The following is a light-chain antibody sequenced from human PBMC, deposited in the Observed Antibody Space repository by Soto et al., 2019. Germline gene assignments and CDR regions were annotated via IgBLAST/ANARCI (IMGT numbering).Light chain of an antibody. CDR2: DAS. V-gene: IGKV1-33*01. Sequence: DIQMTQSPSSLSASVGDRVTITCQASQDISNYLNWYQQKPGKAPKLLIYDASNLETGVPSRFSGSGSGTDFTFTICSLQPEDIATYYCQQYDNLHLTFGGGTKVEIK. CDR3: QQYDNLHLT. J-gene: IGKJ4*01. CDR1: QDISNY.